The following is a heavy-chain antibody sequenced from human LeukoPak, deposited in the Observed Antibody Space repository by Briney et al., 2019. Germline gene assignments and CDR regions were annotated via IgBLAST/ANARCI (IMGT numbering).Heavy chain of an antibody. D-gene: IGHD4-23*01. CDR3: ANSRYGGNPRTNFDF. Sequence: AISGSGGSTYYADSVKGRFTISRDNSKNTLYLQMNSLRAEDTAVYYCANSRYGGNPRTNFDFWGQGTLVTVSS. J-gene: IGHJ5*01. CDR2: ISGSGGST. V-gene: IGHV3-23*01.